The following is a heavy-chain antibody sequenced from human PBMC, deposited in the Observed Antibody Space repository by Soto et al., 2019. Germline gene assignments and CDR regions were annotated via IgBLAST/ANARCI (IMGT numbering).Heavy chain of an antibody. D-gene: IGHD2-2*01. V-gene: IGHV3-20*04. CDR1: GFPFDDYG. CDR2: INRHGGST. CDR3: AKGRGYCSSTSCYVGSDY. J-gene: IGHJ4*02. Sequence: GGSLRLSCAASGFPFDDYGMSWVRQAPGKGLEWVSGINRHGGSTGYADSVKGRFTISRDNAKNSLHLHMNSLRAEDTAVYYCAKGRGYCSSTSCYVGSDYWGQGTLVTVSS.